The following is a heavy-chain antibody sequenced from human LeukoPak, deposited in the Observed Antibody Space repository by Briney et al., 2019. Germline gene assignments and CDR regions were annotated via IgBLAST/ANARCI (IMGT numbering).Heavy chain of an antibody. D-gene: IGHD2-2*01. CDR2: ISRCSCYI. V-gene: IGHV3-21*01. J-gene: IGHJ4*02. Sequence: GGSLRLSCAASGFTFSSYSMNWVRHAPGKGLEWVSSISRCSCYIYYADSVKGRFTISRDNAKNSRYLQMNSLRAEDTAVYYCARVEGYWSSTSCRGGYFDYWGQGTLVTVSS. CDR1: GFTFSSYS. CDR3: ARVEGYWSSTSCRGGYFDY.